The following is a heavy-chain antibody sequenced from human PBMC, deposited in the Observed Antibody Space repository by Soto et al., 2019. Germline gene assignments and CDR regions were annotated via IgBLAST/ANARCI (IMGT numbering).Heavy chain of an antibody. D-gene: IGHD5-12*01. Sequence: NPSETLSLTCTVSGAPISGFYWSWIRQPPGKGLGWIGHIYYSGSTNYNPSLKSRVTISVDMSKNQFSLNLTSATAADTAVYYCARRRDGYTGVWFDPWGQGTLVTVSS. CDR3: ARRRDGYTGVWFDP. J-gene: IGHJ5*02. CDR2: IYYSGST. V-gene: IGHV4-59*01. CDR1: GAPISGFY.